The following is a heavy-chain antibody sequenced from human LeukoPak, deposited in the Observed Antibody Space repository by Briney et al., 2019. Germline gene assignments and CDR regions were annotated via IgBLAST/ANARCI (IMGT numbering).Heavy chain of an antibody. CDR3: ARVVSRLEGLGSNIAWPYYYYEVDV. Sequence: GGSLRLSCAASGFTFSSYWMSWVRQAPGKGLEWVANIKQDGSEKYYVDSVKGRFTISRDNAKNSLYLQMNSLRAEDTAVYYCARVVSRLEGLGSNIAWPYYYYEVDVWGQGTTVTVSS. V-gene: IGHV3-7*01. J-gene: IGHJ6*02. CDR1: GFTFSSYW. D-gene: IGHD3-3*01. CDR2: IKQDGSEK.